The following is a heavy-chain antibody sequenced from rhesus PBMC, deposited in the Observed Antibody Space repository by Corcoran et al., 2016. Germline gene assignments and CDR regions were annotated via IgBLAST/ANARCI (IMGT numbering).Heavy chain of an antibody. CDR1: GGSFSSRS. J-gene: IGHJ4*01. V-gene: IGHV4-169*01. D-gene: IGHD6S26*01. CDR3: ARAAAGHLGFDY. CDR2: IHGGGSRT. Sequence: QLQLQESGPGLVKPSETLSVTCAVPGGSFSSRSWRWIRPALGKGMEWFGYIHGGGSRTNYSHSLRSRVSLSLDTSKNQVSLKLSSVTAADTAVYYCARAAAGHLGFDYWGQGVLVTVSS.